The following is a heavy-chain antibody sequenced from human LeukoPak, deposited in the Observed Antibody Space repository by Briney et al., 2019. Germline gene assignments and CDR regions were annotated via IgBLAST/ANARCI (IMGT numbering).Heavy chain of an antibody. CDR3: ASRPRVPVPFDE. J-gene: IGHJ4*02. CDR1: VFTPTSYG. CDR2: ISGSGESS. V-gene: IGHV3-23*01. Sequence: GGSLRHSSATSVFTPTSYGTSSVRETPEAGRERVSVISGSGESSYYAASVKGRFTTSRDNSRNTLYLQMNSRRVEDTVVYYGASRPRVPVPFDEWGQGRLVTV.